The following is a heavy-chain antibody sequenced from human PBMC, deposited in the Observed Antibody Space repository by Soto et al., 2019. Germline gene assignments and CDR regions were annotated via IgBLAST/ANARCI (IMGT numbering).Heavy chain of an antibody. V-gene: IGHV3-33*01. CDR1: GFTFSNYG. Sequence: QVQLVESGGGVVQPGRSLRLSCAASGFTFSNYGMHWVRQAPGKGLEWVAVIWFDGNNQYYADSVKGRFTISRDNSKNTLYLQVNSLRAEDTAVYYCARPGAATIQCYYHGMDVWGQGTTVTVSS. CDR2: IWFDGNNQ. CDR3: ARPGAATIQCYYHGMDV. J-gene: IGHJ6*02. D-gene: IGHD7-27*01.